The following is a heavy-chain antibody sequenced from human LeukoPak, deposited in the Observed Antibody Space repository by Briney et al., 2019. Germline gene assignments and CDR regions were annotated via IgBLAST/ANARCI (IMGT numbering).Heavy chain of an antibody. CDR3: ASRIPYDSSSY. Sequence: GGSLRLSCAASGFTFSSYWMHWVRQAPGQGLVWVSRISTDGSSTDYADSVKGRFTISRDNAKNTLSLQMNSLRAEDTAVYYCASRIPYDSSSYWGQGTLVTVSS. CDR1: GFTFSSYW. J-gene: IGHJ4*02. V-gene: IGHV3-74*01. D-gene: IGHD3-22*01. CDR2: ISTDGSST.